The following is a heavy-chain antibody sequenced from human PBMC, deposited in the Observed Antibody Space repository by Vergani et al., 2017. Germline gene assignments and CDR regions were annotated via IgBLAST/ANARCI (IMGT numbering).Heavy chain of an antibody. CDR1: GGSISSSNW. CDR3: ARCFRDEGMIYGGTVENWFDP. CDR2: IYYSENK. Sequence: QVQLQESGPGLVKPPGTLSLTCAVSGGSISSSNWWSWVRQPPGKGLEWIGSIYYSENKFYNPSLESRVTLSIDTTKNQFSLKLKSVTAADTAVYYCARCFRDEGMIYGGTVENWFDPWGQGTLVTVSS. V-gene: IGHV4-4*03. J-gene: IGHJ5*02. D-gene: IGHD3-22*01.